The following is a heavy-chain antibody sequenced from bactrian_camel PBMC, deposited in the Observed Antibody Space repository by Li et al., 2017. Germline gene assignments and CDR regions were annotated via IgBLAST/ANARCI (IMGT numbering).Heavy chain of an antibody. J-gene: IGHJ4*01. CDR2: IYSDGSNT. V-gene: IGHV3-2*01. CDR1: GFTFTTYH. D-gene: IGHD5*01. CDR3: AADRLVCLSTDTRAEWHY. Sequence: QVQLVESGGGLVQPGGSLRLSCATSGFTFTTYHMTWVRQAPGKGLEWVPSIYSDGSNTAYADSVKGRFTISRDNAKNTLDLQMTDLKPEDTAVYYCAADRLVCLSTDTRAEWHYWGQGTQVTVS.